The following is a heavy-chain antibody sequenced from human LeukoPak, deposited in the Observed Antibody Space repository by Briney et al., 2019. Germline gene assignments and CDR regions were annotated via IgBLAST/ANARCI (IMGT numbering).Heavy chain of an antibody. D-gene: IGHD3-3*01. V-gene: IGHV3-53*01. CDR3: ARVSGFRVY. CDR2: LYSCGNT. J-gene: IGHJ4*02. Sequence: GGSLRLSCAASGFNLSSNHMSWVRQAPGKGVEGVSVLYSCGNTSYTHSVKGRFTISRDNSKNALYLQMNSLRGEDTAVDYCARVSGFRVYWGQGTLVTVS. CDR1: GFNLSSNH.